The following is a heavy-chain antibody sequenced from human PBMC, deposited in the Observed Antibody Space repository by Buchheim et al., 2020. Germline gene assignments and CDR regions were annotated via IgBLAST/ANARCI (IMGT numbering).Heavy chain of an antibody. CDR1: GFTFSNYY. J-gene: IGHJ4*02. D-gene: IGHD2-21*02. V-gene: IGHV3-11*06. CDR2: IARGSSYT. Sequence: QVQLVESGGGLVKPGGSLRLSCAASGFTFSNYYMTWIRQAPGKGLEWVSYIARGSSYTDYADSVKGRFTVSRDNAKNSLYLQMDSLRGEDTAVYYCARVAADCGGDCYSDYWGQGTL. CDR3: ARVAADCGGDCYSDY.